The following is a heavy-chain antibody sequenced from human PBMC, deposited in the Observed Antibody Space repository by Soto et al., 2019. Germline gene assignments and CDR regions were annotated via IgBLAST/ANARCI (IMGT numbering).Heavy chain of an antibody. D-gene: IGHD2-21*01. Sequence: GGSLRLSCAASGFTVISNYMSWVRQAPGKGLEWVSVIYSGGSTYYADSVKGRFTISRDNSKNTLYLQMNSLRAEDTAVYYCARDIRLGYGMDVWGQGTTVTVSS. CDR1: GFTVISNY. CDR2: IYSGGST. V-gene: IGHV3-53*01. J-gene: IGHJ6*02. CDR3: ARDIRLGYGMDV.